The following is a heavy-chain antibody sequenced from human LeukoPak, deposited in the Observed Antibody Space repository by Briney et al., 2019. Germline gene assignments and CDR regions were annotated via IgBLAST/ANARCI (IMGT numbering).Heavy chain of an antibody. CDR1: GYTYTTDG. D-gene: IGHD6-13*01. CDR2: IDTYSGKT. Sequence: GASVKVSCKASGYTYTTDGISWVRQAPGQGLEWMGWIDTYSGKTNYAQKFQGRVTMTSDTSTSTAYMELRSLRSDDTAVYYCARDRGIAEADSFDPWGREPWSPSPQ. CDR3: ARDRGIAEADSFDP. J-gene: IGHJ5*02. V-gene: IGHV1-18*01.